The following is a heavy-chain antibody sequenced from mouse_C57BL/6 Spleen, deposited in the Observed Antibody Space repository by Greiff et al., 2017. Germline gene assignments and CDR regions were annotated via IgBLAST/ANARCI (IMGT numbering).Heavy chain of an antibody. CDR3: ARQVTTVVDY. CDR1: GFTFSSYG. CDR2: ISSGGSYT. V-gene: IGHV5-6*01. D-gene: IGHD1-1*01. J-gene: IGHJ2*01. Sequence: EVKLMESGGDLVKPGGSLKLSCAASGFTFSSYGMSWVRQTPDKRLEWVATISSGGSYTYYPDSVKGRFTISRDNAKNTLYLQMSSLKSEDTAMYYCARQVTTVVDYWGQGTTLTVSS.